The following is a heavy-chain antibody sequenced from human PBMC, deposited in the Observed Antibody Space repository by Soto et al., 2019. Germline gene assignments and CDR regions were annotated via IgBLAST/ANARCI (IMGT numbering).Heavy chain of an antibody. J-gene: IGHJ4*02. D-gene: IGHD5-12*01. CDR1: GFSLSTSGVG. V-gene: IGHV2-5*01. CDR2: IYWNDDK. CDR3: AHEYSGYDHFDC. Sequence: GAGPTLVNPTQTLTLTCTFSGFSLSTSGVGVGWIRQPPGKALEWLALIYWNDDKRYSPSLKSRLTITKDTSKNQVVLTMTNMDPVDTATYYCAHEYSGYDHFDCWGQGTLVTVSS.